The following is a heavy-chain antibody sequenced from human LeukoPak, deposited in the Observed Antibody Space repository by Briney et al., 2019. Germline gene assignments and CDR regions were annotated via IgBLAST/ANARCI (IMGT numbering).Heavy chain of an antibody. CDR3: ARDGPYCSGGSCYFVWFDP. V-gene: IGHV1-69*13. J-gene: IGHJ5*02. CDR1: GGTFSSYP. CDR2: IIPIFGTA. Sequence: ASVKVSCKASGGTFSSYPISWVRQAPGQGLEWMGGIIPIFGTADYAQKFQGRVTITADESTSTAYMELSSLRSEDTAVYYCARDGPYCSGGSCYFVWFDPWGQGTLVTVSS. D-gene: IGHD2-15*01.